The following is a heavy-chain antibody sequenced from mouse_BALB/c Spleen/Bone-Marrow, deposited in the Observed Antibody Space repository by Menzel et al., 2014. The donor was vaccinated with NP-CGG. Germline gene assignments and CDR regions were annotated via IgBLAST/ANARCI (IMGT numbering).Heavy chain of an antibody. Sequence: LVESRAELVKPGASVKLSCKASGYTFTSYWMHWVKQRPGQGLEWIGEINPSNGRTNYNEKFKSKATLTVDKSSSTAYMQLSSLTSEDSAVYYCARSDGYYPYYYAMDYWGQGTSVTVSS. CDR2: INPSNGRT. CDR1: GYTFTSYW. J-gene: IGHJ4*01. CDR3: ARSDGYYPYYYAMDY. D-gene: IGHD2-3*01. V-gene: IGHV1S81*02.